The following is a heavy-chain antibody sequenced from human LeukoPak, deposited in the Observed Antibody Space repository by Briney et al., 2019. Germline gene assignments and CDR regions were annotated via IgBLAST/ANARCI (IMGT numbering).Heavy chain of an antibody. CDR2: IYPGDSDT. J-gene: IGHJ6*02. Sequence: GESLKISCKGSGYSFTTYWIGWVRQMPGKGLEWMGIIYPGDSDTRYSPSFQGQVTISADKSISTAYLQWSSLKASDTAMYYCARRQASCTNGVCYTLYSMDVWGQGTTVTVSS. V-gene: IGHV5-51*01. D-gene: IGHD2-8*01. CDR1: GYSFTTYW. CDR3: ARRQASCTNGVCYTLYSMDV.